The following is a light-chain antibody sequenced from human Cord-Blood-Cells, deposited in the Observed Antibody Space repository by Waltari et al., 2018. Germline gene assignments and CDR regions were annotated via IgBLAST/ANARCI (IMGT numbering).Light chain of an antibody. Sequence: QSALTQPASVSGSPAQSITISCTGTSSDVGGYNYVSWYQQHPGKAPKLMIYDVSNRPSVVSNRFSGSKSGNTASLTISGLQAEDEADYYCSSYTSSSTYVFGTGTKVTVL. CDR3: SSYTSSSTYV. J-gene: IGLJ1*01. CDR1: SSDVGGYNY. V-gene: IGLV2-14*01. CDR2: DVS.